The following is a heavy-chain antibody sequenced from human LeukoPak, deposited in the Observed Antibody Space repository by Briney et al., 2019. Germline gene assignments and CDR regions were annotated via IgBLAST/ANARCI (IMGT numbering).Heavy chain of an antibody. CDR2: IYYSGST. CDR3: ASLGRIFGVAY. CDR1: GGSISSSSYY. J-gene: IGHJ4*02. Sequence: SETLSLTCTVSGGSISSSSYYWGWIRQPPGKGLEWIGSIYYSGSTYYNPSLKSRVTISVDTSKNQFSLKLSSVTAADTAVYYCASLGRIFGVAYWGQGTLVTVSS. V-gene: IGHV4-39*01. D-gene: IGHD3-3*01.